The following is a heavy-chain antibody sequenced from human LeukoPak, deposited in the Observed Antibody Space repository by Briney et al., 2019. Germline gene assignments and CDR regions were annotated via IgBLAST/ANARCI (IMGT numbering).Heavy chain of an antibody. CDR2: IRRKAKNYAT. Sequence: PGGSLRLSCAASGFTFSGSAIHWVRQASGKGLEWVGRIRRKAKNYATAYGESVRGRFTISRDDSEKTAYLQMNSLSTDDTAVYYCTRYGSSRGGDLFDAFDIWGQGTLVTVSS. D-gene: IGHD2-21*02. CDR1: GFTFSGSA. J-gene: IGHJ3*02. CDR3: TRYGSSRGGDLFDAFDI. V-gene: IGHV3-73*01.